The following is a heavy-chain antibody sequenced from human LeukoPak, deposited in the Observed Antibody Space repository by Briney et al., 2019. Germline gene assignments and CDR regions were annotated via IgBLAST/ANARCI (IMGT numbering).Heavy chain of an antibody. CDR2: IYYSGST. D-gene: IGHD3-10*01. CDR3: ARGPGSGSYYKVGFDY. V-gene: IGHV4-30-4*08. CDR1: GGSISNYY. Sequence: SETLSLTCTVSGGSISNYYWSWIRQPPGKGLEWIGYIYYSGSTYYNPSLKSRVTISVDTSKNQFSLKLSSVTAGDTAVYYCARGPGSGSYYKVGFDYWGQGTLVTVSS. J-gene: IGHJ4*02.